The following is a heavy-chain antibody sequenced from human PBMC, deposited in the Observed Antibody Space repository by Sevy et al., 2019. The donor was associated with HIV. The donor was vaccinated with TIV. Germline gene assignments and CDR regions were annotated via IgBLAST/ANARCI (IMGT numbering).Heavy chain of an antibody. D-gene: IGHD2-15*01. Sequence: GGSLRLSCAASGFTFSSYYMSWVRQAPGKGLEWVANIKQDGSETYYVDSVKGRFTISRDNAKNSLYLQMNSLRAEDTAVYYCARGGGVYWGQGTLVTVSS. J-gene: IGHJ4*02. V-gene: IGHV3-7*04. CDR1: GFTFSSYY. CDR3: ARGGGVY. CDR2: IKQDGSET.